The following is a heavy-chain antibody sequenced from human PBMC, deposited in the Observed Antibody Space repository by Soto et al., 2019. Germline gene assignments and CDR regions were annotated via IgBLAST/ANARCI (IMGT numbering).Heavy chain of an antibody. CDR1: GFTFSSYG. D-gene: IGHD2-15*01. CDR3: ARAYCSGGSCYSPHWYFDY. Sequence: GGSLRLSCAASGFTFSSYGMHWVRQAPGKGLEWVAVIWYDGSNKYYADSVKGRFTISRDNSKNTLYLQMNSLRSEDTAVYYCARAYCSGGSCYSPHWYFDYWGQGT. J-gene: IGHJ4*02. CDR2: IWYDGSNK. V-gene: IGHV3-33*01.